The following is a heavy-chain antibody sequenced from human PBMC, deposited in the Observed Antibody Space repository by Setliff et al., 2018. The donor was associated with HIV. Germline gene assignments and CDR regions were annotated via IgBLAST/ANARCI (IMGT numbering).Heavy chain of an antibody. CDR1: GGSLSGYY. Sequence: SETLSLTCAVYGGSLSGYYWSWIRQPPGKGLEWIGSIYYSGTTYYNPSLKSRVSISVDTSRNEFSLKLTSVTAAGTAVYYCAREFSSSSFDQWGQGTLVTVSS. CDR3: AREFSSSSFDQ. J-gene: IGHJ4*02. CDR2: IYYSGTT. V-gene: IGHV4-34*01. D-gene: IGHD6-6*01.